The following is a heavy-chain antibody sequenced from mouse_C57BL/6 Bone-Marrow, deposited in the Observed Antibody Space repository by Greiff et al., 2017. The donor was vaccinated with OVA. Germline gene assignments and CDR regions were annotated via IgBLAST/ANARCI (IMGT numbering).Heavy chain of an antibody. CDR3: ARDLALDY. J-gene: IGHJ2*01. V-gene: IGHV5-16*01. Sequence: VESEGGLVQPGSSMQLSCTASGFTFSDYYMAWVRQVPEKGLEWVANINYDGSSTYYLDSLKSRFIISRDNAKNILYLQMSSLKSEDTATYYCARDLALDYWGQGTTLTVSS. CDR2: INYDGSST. CDR1: GFTFSDYY.